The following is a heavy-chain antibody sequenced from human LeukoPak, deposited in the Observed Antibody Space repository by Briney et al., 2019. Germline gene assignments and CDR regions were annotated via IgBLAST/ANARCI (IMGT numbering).Heavy chain of an antibody. D-gene: IGHD3-10*01. CDR1: GFTVSSNY. CDR2: IYTGGST. CDR3: ARSNYYGSGSLLYYYYMDV. V-gene: IGHV3-53*01. Sequence: GGSLRLSCAASGFTVSSNYMSWVRQAPGKGLEWVSIIYTGGSTYYADSVKGRFTISRANPKNTLYLQMNSLRVEDTAVYYCARSNYYGSGSLLYYYYMDVWGKGTTVTVSS. J-gene: IGHJ6*03.